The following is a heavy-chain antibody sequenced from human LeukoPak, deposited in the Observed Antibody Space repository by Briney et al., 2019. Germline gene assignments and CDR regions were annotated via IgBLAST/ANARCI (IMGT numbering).Heavy chain of an antibody. Sequence: CLRPSCAASGFTSTSYAMSWVRQPAGTGLEWVSAMSWRGGSTYYADHVKGRFTSSRDNSKNPLYLRMNSLSAEHTTVYYFAKRGYDFWDGYYIDYWGEGNLVTVSS. J-gene: IGHJ4*02. CDR2: MSWRGGST. D-gene: IGHD3-3*01. CDR3: AKRGYDFWDGYYIDY. V-gene: IGHV3-23*01. CDR1: GFTSTSYA.